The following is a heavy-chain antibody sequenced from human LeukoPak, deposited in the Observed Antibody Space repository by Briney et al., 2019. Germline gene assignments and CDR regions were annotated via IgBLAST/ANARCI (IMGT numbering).Heavy chain of an antibody. D-gene: IGHD1-20*01. CDR1: GFTFSSYS. V-gene: IGHV3-21*01. CDR3: ALTYITGIVDAFDI. Sequence: GGSLRLSCAASGFTFSSYSMNWVRQAPGKGLAWVSSISSSSSYIYYADSVKGRFTISRDNAKNSLYLQMNSLRAEDTAVYYCALTYITGIVDAFDIWGQGTMVTVSS. J-gene: IGHJ3*02. CDR2: ISSSSSYI.